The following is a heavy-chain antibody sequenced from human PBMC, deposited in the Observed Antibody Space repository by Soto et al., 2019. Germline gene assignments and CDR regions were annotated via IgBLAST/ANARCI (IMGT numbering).Heavy chain of an antibody. CDR3: AREGDDVLRFLEWLSDGGRYFDY. D-gene: IGHD3-3*01. Sequence: PSETLSLTCTVSGGSISSSSYYWGWIRQPPGKGLEWIGSIYYSGSTYYNPSLKSRVTISVDTSKNQFSLKLSSVTAADTAVYYCAREGDDVLRFLEWLSDGGRYFDYWGQGTLVTVSS. CDR1: GGSISSSSYY. CDR2: IYYSGST. J-gene: IGHJ4*02. V-gene: IGHV4-39*02.